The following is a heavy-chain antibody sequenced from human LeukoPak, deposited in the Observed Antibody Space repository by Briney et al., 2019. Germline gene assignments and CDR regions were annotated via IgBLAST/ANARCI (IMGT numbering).Heavy chain of an antibody. CDR1: GGTFSSYA. CDR2: IIPILGIA. CDR3: ARDPAYYGSGSYLLSMLRVQMVSYGMDV. Sequence: SVKVSCKASGGTFSSYAISWVRQAPGQGLEWMGRIIPILGIANYAQKFPGRVTITADKSTSTAYMELSSLRSEDTAVYYCARDPAYYGSGSYLLSMLRVQMVSYGMDVWGQGTTVTVSS. D-gene: IGHD3-10*01. J-gene: IGHJ6*02. V-gene: IGHV1-69*04.